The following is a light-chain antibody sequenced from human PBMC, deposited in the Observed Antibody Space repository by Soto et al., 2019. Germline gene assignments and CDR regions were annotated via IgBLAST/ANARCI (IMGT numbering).Light chain of an antibody. J-gene: IGKJ4*01. Sequence: DIVMTQSPDSLAVSLGERATINCKSSQSVLYISNQKNYLAWYQQKPGQPPKLLISWASTRESGVPDRFSGSGSGTHFTLTISSLQAEDVAVYYCHQYLSSPATLGGGTKVEI. CDR2: WAS. V-gene: IGKV4-1*01. CDR1: QSVLYISNQKNY. CDR3: HQYLSSPAT.